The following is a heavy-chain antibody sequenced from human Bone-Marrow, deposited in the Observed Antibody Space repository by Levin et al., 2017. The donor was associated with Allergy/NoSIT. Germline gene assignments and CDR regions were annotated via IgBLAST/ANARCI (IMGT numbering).Heavy chain of an antibody. J-gene: IGHJ4*02. V-gene: IGHV4-61*02. CDR3: ARDGHYYDYVWGSYRTYYFDY. Sequence: SQTLSLPCTVSGGSISSGSYYWSWIRQPAGKGLEWIGRIYTSGSTNYNPSLKSRVTISVDTSKNQFSLKLSSVTAADTAVYYCARDGHYYDYVWGSYRTYYFDYWGQGTLVTVSS. CDR2: IYTSGST. D-gene: IGHD3-16*02. CDR1: GGSISSGSYY.